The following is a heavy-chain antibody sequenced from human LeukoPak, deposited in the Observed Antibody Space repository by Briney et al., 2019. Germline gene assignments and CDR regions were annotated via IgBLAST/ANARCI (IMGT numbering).Heavy chain of an antibody. CDR2: ISSFSGTI. Sequence: GGSLRLSCAASGFTFSSYSMNWVRQAPGKGLEWVSYISSFSGTIYYADSVKGRFTISRDNAKNSLYLQMNSLKTEDTAVYYCTRYRTYSGSYYASDIWGQGTMVTVSS. D-gene: IGHD1-26*01. V-gene: IGHV3-48*01. J-gene: IGHJ3*02. CDR3: TRYRTYSGSYYASDI. CDR1: GFTFSSYS.